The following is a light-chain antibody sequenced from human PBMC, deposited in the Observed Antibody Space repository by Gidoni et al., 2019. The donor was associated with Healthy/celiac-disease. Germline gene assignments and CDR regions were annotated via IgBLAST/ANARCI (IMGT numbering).Light chain of an antibody. V-gene: IGKV1-39*01. CDR2: AAS. CDR3: QQSYSTGIT. CDR1: QSISSY. Sequence: DIQMTQSPSSLSASVGDRVTITCRASQSISSYLNWYQQKPGKAPKLLIYAASSLQSEVPSRFSGSGSGTDFTLTISSLQPEDFASYYCQQSYSTGITFXQXTRLEI. J-gene: IGKJ5*01.